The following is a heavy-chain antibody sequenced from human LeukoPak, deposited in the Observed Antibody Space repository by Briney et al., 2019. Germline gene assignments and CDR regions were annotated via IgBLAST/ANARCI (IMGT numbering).Heavy chain of an antibody. J-gene: IGHJ4*02. CDR1: GFIFSPYN. V-gene: IGHV3-48*01. CDR2: ISSGSTTM. Sequence: PGGSLRLSCAASGFIFSPYNMNWVRQAPGKGLEWVSFISSGSTTMYYADSVKGRFTISRDNAKNSLYLQVNSLRAEDTAVYYCARDMDPYYFDYWGQGTLVTVSS. D-gene: IGHD3-10*01. CDR3: ARDMDPYYFDY.